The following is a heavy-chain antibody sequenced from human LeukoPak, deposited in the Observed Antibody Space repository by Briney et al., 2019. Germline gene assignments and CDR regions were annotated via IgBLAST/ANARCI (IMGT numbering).Heavy chain of an antibody. CDR1: GDSISYFY. J-gene: IGHJ5*02. D-gene: IGHD3-3*02. Sequence: PSETLSLTCSVSGDSISYFYWSWIRQAAGKGLEWIGRFSSSGTTDYNASLKSRVTMSVDTSKNQLSLKVISVTAADTAVYYCARETFGEWFRPELNWFDPWGQGTLVTVSS. V-gene: IGHV4-4*07. CDR2: FSSSGTT. CDR3: ARETFGEWFRPELNWFDP.